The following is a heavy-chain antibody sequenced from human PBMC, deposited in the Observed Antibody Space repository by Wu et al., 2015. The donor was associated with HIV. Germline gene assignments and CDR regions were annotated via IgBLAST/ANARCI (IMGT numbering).Heavy chain of an antibody. Sequence: QVQLVQSGAEVKKSGDSVKVSCKASKYTFTGYFMHWVRQAPGQGLEWMGWINPKTGVTNYAQKFQGRVTMTRDTSISTAYMELSRLRSDDTAVYYCAKDGWQIVIVEGANPXYLDVVGRRDHDHRLF. CDR3: AKDGWQIVIVEGANPXYLDV. D-gene: IGHD2/OR15-2a*01. J-gene: IGHJ6*03. V-gene: IGHV1-2*02. CDR2: INPKTGVT. CDR1: KYTFTGYF.